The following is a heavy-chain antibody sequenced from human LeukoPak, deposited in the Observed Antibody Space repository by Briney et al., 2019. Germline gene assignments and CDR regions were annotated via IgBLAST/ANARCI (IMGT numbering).Heavy chain of an antibody. D-gene: IGHD3-9*01. J-gene: IGHJ2*01. V-gene: IGHV4-59*01. CDR3: ARSQLRYFDWLLPYWYFDL. CDR2: IYYSGST. CDR1: GGSISSYY. Sequence: PSETLSLTCTVSGGSISSYYWSWIRQPPGKGLGWIGYIYYSGSTNYNPSLKSRVTISVDTSKNQFSLKLSSVTAADTAVYYCARSQLRYFDWLLPYWYFDLWGRGTLVTVSS.